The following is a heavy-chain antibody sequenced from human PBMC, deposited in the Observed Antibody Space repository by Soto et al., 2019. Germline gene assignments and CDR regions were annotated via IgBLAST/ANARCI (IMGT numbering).Heavy chain of an antibody. CDR3: ARELHTGDPLGVYYSMDV. CDR2: ISAYNGNT. J-gene: IGHJ6*02. V-gene: IGHV1-18*01. Sequence: QVQLVQSGAEVKKPGASVKVSCKASGYTFTSYGISWVRQAPGQGLEWMGWISAYNGNTNYAQKLQGRVTMTTDTSTSTAYMELRSLRSDDTAVYYCARELHTGDPLGVYYSMDVWGQGTTVTVSS. CDR1: GYTFTSYG. D-gene: IGHD7-27*01.